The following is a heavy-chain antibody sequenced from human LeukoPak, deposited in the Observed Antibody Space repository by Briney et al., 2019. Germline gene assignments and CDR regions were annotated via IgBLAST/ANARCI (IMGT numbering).Heavy chain of an antibody. Sequence: PGRSLRLSCAASGFTFSRYGMHWVRQAPGKGLEWVAVISSDESNKFYADSVEGRFTISRDNSKNTLYLQVNSVRAEDTAVYYCAKGHSSGWYSIEYWGQGTLVTVSS. CDR2: ISSDESNK. D-gene: IGHD6-19*01. CDR3: AKGHSSGWYSIEY. CDR1: GFTFSRYG. J-gene: IGHJ4*02. V-gene: IGHV3-30*18.